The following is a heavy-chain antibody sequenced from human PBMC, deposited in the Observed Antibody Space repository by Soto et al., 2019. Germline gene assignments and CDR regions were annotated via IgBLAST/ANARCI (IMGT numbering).Heavy chain of an antibody. CDR3: ASRRPLDDFWSGYYYYYGMDV. CDR1: GGTFSSYA. V-gene: IGHV1-69*01. J-gene: IGHJ6*02. D-gene: IGHD3-3*01. CDR2: IIPIFGTA. Sequence: QVQLVQSGAEVKKPGSSVKVSCKASGGTFSSYAISWVRQAPGQGLEWMGGIIPIFGTANYAQKFQGRVTITADESTSTVCLELSSLRSEDTAVYYCASRRPLDDFWSGYYYYYGMDVWGQGPTVTVSS.